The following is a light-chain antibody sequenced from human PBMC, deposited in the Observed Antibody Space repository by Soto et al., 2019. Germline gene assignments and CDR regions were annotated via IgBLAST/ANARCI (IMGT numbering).Light chain of an antibody. CDR2: EVT. J-gene: IGLJ1*01. Sequence: QSVLTQPPSASGSPGQSVTISCTGTSSDVGGYNYVSWYQQHPGKAPKLMIYEVTKRASGVPDRFSGSKSGNTASLTVSGLQAEDEADYYCSSYAGSNNLEVFGTGNKLTVL. CDR3: SSYAGSNNLEV. CDR1: SSDVGGYNY. V-gene: IGLV2-8*01.